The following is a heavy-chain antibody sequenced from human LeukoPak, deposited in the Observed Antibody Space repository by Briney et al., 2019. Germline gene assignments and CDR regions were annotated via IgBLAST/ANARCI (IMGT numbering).Heavy chain of an antibody. V-gene: IGHV3-43*01. Sequence: PGGSVRLSCAASGFTFDDCAMHWVRQAPGKGLEWVSLITWDGRSTYYGESVKGRFTISRDNSKNSLYLQMNSLTTEDTAFYYCAKYMRYMGSTSPFDYWGQGTLVTVSS. CDR1: GFTFDDCA. CDR3: AKYMRYMGSTSPFDY. CDR2: ITWDGRST. J-gene: IGHJ4*02. D-gene: IGHD6-6*01.